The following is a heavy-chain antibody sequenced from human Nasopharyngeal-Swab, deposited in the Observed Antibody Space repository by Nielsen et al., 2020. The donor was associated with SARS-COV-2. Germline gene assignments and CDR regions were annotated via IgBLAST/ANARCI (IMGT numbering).Heavy chain of an antibody. CDR2: TSPTGTAK. CDR3: ARPLREYRNAFGV. J-gene: IGHJ3*01. D-gene: IGHD2-2*01. V-gene: IGHV3-11*04. CDR1: TFTFSNYY. Sequence: GESLKISCTASTFTFSNYYMSWIRQAPGKGLEWLSYTSPTGTAKFYADSVKGRFTISRDNTKNSLYLQMSTLRAEDTAVYYCARPLREYRNAFGVWGQGTMVSVS.